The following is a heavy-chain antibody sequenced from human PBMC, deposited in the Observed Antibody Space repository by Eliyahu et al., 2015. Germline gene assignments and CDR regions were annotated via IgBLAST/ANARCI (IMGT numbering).Heavy chain of an antibody. V-gene: IGHV4-34*01. J-gene: IGHJ4*02. CDR1: GGSFSAYY. CDR2: INHSGTT. CDR3: SRGGGLDYSDNSDFTPSYGTFWRYFDY. D-gene: IGHD3-22*01. Sequence: QVQLQQWGAGLLKPSETLSLTCAVYGGSFSAYYXXXIRQPPGKGLEWIGEINHSGTTSYNPSLKSRITISIDTSKNQFSLKLSSVTAADTAVYYCSRGGGLDYSDNSDFTPSYGTFWRYFDYWGQGDLVTVSS.